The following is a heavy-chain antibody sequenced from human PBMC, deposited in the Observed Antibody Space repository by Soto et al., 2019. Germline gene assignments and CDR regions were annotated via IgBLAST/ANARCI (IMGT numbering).Heavy chain of an antibody. Sequence: GGSLRLSCAASGFTFSNYEMNWIRQAPGKGLEWVSYISSSGTTIKYAESVKGRFTISRDNAKNSLYLQMNTLRPEDTAMYYCARVAYWGPGTQVTVSS. V-gene: IGHV3-48*03. CDR3: ARVAY. CDR2: ISSSGTTI. J-gene: IGHJ4*02. CDR1: GFTFSNYE.